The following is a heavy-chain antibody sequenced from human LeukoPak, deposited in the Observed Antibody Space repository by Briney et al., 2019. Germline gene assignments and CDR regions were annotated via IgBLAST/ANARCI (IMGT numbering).Heavy chain of an antibody. J-gene: IGHJ4*02. CDR1: GGSISLFY. Sequence: SGTLSLTCAVSGGSISLFYWSWIRQPPGKGLEWIGYIYYNGTTSYDPSFKSRVIISIDTSKNQFSLKLNSVTPADTAVYYCARGSGWYDYWGQGTLVTVSS. D-gene: IGHD6-19*01. CDR3: ARGSGWYDY. CDR2: IYYNGTT. V-gene: IGHV4-59*01.